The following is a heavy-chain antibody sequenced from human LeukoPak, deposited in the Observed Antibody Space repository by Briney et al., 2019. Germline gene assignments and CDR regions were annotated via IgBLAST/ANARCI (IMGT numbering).Heavy chain of an antibody. CDR1: GGNFSSYA. V-gene: IGHV1-69*06. D-gene: IGHD2/OR15-2a*01. Sequence: SVRVSCKASGGNFSSYAISWVRQAPGQGLEWMGGIIPIFGTANYAQKFQGRVTITADKSTSTAYMELSSLRSEDTAVYYCARKVNRTFDIWGQGTMVTVSS. J-gene: IGHJ3*02. CDR3: ARKVNRTFDI. CDR2: IIPIFGTA.